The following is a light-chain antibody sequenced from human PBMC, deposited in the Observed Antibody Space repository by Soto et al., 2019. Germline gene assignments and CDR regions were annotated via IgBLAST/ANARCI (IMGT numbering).Light chain of an antibody. Sequence: EIVLTQSPATLSLSPGETATLSCRASQSISNYLAWYQHKPAQAPRLLIYDASSRATGIPARFSGSGSGTDFTLTISSLEPEDFAVYFCQLRSNWPPTWTFGQGTKVEVK. CDR1: QSISNY. J-gene: IGKJ1*01. V-gene: IGKV3-11*01. CDR3: QLRSNWPPTWT. CDR2: DAS.